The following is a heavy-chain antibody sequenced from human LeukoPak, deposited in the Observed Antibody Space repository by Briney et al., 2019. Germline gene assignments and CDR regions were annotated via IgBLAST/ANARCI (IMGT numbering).Heavy chain of an antibody. V-gene: IGHV4-59*08. CDR3: ARRLGGSYGHYFDY. J-gene: IGHJ4*02. CDR1: GGSISSYY. Sequence: SETLSLTCTVSGGSISSYYWSWIRQPPRKGLEWIGYIYYSGSTNCNPSLNSRVAISVDTSRNQFSLNLGSVTAADTAVYYCARRLGGSYGHYFDYWGQGILVTVSS. D-gene: IGHD1-26*01. CDR2: IYYSGST.